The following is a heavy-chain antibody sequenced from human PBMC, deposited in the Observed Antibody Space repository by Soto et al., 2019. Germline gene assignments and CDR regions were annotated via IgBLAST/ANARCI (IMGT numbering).Heavy chain of an antibody. D-gene: IGHD2-21*01. J-gene: IGHJ4*02. V-gene: IGHV3-74*01. CDR3: ARDGLYGTSIVY. CDR1: GFAFSSYW. CDR2: ITGDGTNT. Sequence: EVQLVQSGGGLVQPGGSLRLSCAASGFAFSSYWLHWVRQAPGKGLMIVSRITGDGTNTAYATSVKGRFTISRDNAKNMVHLQMDSWQVEHTAVYYWARDGLYGTSIVYWSQVALVTVSS.